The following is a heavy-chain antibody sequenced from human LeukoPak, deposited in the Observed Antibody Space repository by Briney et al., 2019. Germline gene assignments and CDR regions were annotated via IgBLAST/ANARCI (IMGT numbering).Heavy chain of an antibody. CDR1: GYTFTSYA. CDR2: INTNTGNP. V-gene: IGHV7-4-1*02. J-gene: IGHJ6*03. D-gene: IGHD3-9*01. CDR3: ASLELLTPSHYYYYYMDV. Sequence: ASVKVSCKASGYTFTSYAMNWVRQAPGQGLEWMGWINTNTGNPTYAQGFTGRFVFSLDTSVSTAYLQISSLKAEDTAVYYCASLELLTPSHYYYYYMDVWGKGTTVTVSS.